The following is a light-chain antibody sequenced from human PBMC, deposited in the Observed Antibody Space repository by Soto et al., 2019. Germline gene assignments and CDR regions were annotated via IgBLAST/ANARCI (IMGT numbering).Light chain of an antibody. CDR1: SSDVGGYNY. CDR2: DVS. Sequence: QSALTQPASVSGSPGQSITISCTGTSSDVGGYNYVSWYQHHPGKAPKLMIYDVSYRPSGVSNRFSGSKSGNTASLTISGLQAEDEADYYCSSYTTSSTLRYVFGTGTKLTVL. J-gene: IGLJ1*01. CDR3: SSYTTSSTLRYV. V-gene: IGLV2-14*03.